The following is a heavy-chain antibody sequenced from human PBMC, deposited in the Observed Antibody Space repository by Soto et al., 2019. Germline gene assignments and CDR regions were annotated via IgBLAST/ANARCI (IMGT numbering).Heavy chain of an antibody. CDR3: ARAYYDYVWGSYRPPGYYFDY. CDR2: ISYDGSNK. J-gene: IGHJ4*02. Sequence: GESLKISCAASGFTFSSYAMHWVRQAPGKGLEWVAVISYDGSNKYYADSVKGRFTISRDNSKNTLYLQMNSLRAEDTAVYYCARAYYDYVWGSYRPPGYYFDYWGQGTLVTVSS. CDR1: GFTFSSYA. V-gene: IGHV3-30-3*01. D-gene: IGHD3-16*02.